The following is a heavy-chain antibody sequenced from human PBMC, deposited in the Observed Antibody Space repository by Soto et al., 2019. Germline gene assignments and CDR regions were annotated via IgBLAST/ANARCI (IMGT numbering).Heavy chain of an antibody. Sequence: SETLSLTCTVSGGSISSGGYYWSWIRQHPGKGLEWIGYIYYSGSTYYNPSLKSRVTISVDTSKNQFSLKLSSVTAADTAVYYCARVLRTAPVYFQHWGQGTLVTVS. CDR3: ARVLRTAPVYFQH. V-gene: IGHV4-31*03. CDR2: IYYSGST. CDR1: GGSISSGGYY. J-gene: IGHJ1*01.